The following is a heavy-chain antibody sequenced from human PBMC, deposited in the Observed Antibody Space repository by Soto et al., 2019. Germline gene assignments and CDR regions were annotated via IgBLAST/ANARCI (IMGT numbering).Heavy chain of an antibody. V-gene: IGHV4-4*02. J-gene: IGHJ4*02. CDR2: IYHSGST. CDR3: ARDQNGSGNYYTRYFDY. CDR1: GGYINSRYL. Sequence: SETKSLTCAVSGGYINSRYLWSWVRPSPGKGLEWIGEIYHSGSTNYNPSLKSRVTISVDKSKNQFSLNLSSVTAADTAVYYCARDQNGSGNYYTRYFDYWGQGTLVTVSS. D-gene: IGHD3-10*01.